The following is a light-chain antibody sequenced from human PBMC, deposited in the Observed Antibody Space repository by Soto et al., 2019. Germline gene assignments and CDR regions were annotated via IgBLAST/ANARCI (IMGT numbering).Light chain of an antibody. CDR1: QSVSNK. CDR2: GAS. J-gene: IGKJ1*01. V-gene: IGKV3D-15*01. Sequence: EIVMTQSPATLSVSPGERATLPCRASQSVSNKLAWYQQKPGQAPRLLIYGASNRATGIPARFSGSGSGTEFTLTISSLQSEDFALYYCQHYNNWPQTFGQGTKVDIK. CDR3: QHYNNWPQT.